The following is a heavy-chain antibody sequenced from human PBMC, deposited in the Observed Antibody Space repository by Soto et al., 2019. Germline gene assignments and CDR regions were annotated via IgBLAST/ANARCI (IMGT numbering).Heavy chain of an antibody. CDR3: ARDAPVKDYYDTRAPLDY. J-gene: IGHJ4*02. Sequence: PGGPRRRSWAASDFTFSSYSMNWVRQAPGKGLEWVSSISSSSSYIDYADSVKGRFTISRDNSKNSLYLQMNSLRAEDTAVYYCARDAPVKDYYDTRAPLDYWGQGTLVTVSS. CDR1: DFTFSSYS. V-gene: IGHV3-21*01. D-gene: IGHD3-22*01. CDR2: ISSSSSYI.